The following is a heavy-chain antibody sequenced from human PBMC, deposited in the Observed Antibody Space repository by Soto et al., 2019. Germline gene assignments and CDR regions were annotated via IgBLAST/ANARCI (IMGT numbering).Heavy chain of an antibody. CDR2: INHSGST. J-gene: IGHJ6*02. V-gene: IGHV4-34*01. Sequence: PSETLSLTCAVYGGSFSGYYLSWIRQPPGKGLEWIGEINHSGSTNYNPSLKSRVTISVDTSKNQFSLKLSSVTAADTAVYYCARGRSYYGSGSYFPYYYGMDVWGQGTTVTVSS. CDR3: ARGRSYYGSGSYFPYYYGMDV. D-gene: IGHD3-10*01. CDR1: GGSFSGYY.